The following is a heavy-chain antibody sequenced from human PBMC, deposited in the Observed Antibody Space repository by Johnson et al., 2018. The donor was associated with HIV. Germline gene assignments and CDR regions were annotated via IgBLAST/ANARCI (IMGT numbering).Heavy chain of an antibody. CDR3: ARDRHCGGDCYTDDAFDI. D-gene: IGHD2-21*02. CDR1: GFTFSDYY. V-gene: IGHV3-11*04. Sequence: QVYLVESGGGLVKPGGSLRLSCAASGFTFSDYYMSWIRQAPGKGLEWVSYISSSGSTIYYADSVKGRFTISRDNAKNSLYLQMNSLRAEDTAVYYCARDRHCGGDCYTDDAFDIWGQGTMVTVSS. J-gene: IGHJ3*02. CDR2: ISSSGSTI.